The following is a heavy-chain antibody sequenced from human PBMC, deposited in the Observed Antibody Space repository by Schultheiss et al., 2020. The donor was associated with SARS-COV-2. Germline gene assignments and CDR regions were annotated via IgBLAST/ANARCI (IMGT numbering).Heavy chain of an antibody. CDR1: GFTFKTYW. CDR2: INEDGSHT. J-gene: IGHJ4*02. V-gene: IGHV3-74*01. D-gene: IGHD3-10*01. CDR3: GRDLGGEFSL. Sequence: GESLKISCAASGFTFKTYWMHWVRQAPGEGLVWVSRINEDGSHTSYADSVQGRFTISRDNAKNTLYLQMSSLSAGDTAVYYCGRDLGGEFSLWGPGTLVTVSS.